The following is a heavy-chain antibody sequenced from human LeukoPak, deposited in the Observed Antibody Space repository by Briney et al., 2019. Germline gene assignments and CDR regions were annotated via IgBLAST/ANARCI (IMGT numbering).Heavy chain of an antibody. CDR2: ISNDGSNK. D-gene: IGHD3-22*01. Sequence: GGSLRLSCAASGFSFSSFVMHWVRQAPGKGLEWVAVISNDGSNKYYADSVRGRFTIARDNSKNTVYLQMNSLRAEDTAVYYCARDRDSSGYDAFDIWGQGTMVTVSS. J-gene: IGHJ3*02. CDR3: ARDRDSSGYDAFDI. V-gene: IGHV3-30-3*01. CDR1: GFSFSSFV.